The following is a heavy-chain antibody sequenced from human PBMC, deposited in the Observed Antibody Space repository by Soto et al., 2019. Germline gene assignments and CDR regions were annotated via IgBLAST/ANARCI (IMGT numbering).Heavy chain of an antibody. CDR2: ISSSSSYI. V-gene: IGHV3-21*01. CDR1: GFTFSSYS. CDR3: ARDVRVAGDGYNKEDYYYYYGMDV. Sequence: EVQLVESGGGLVKPGGSLRLSCAASGFTFSSYSMNWVRQAPGKGLEWVSSISSSSSYIYYADSVKGRFTISRDNAKNSLYLQMNSLRAEDTAVYYCARDVRVAGDGYNKEDYYYYYGMDVWGQGTTVTVSS. J-gene: IGHJ6*02. D-gene: IGHD6-13*01.